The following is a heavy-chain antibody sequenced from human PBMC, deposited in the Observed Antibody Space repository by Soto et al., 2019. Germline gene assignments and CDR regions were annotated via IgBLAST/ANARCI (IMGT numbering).Heavy chain of an antibody. Sequence: EVHLVESGGGLVQPGGSLRLSCAASGFTFSSYSMNWVRQAPGKGLEWISYISNNGGNIYYADSVKGRFTISRDNAYNSLYLQLNSLRDEDTAVYYCATTPRGATNYWGQGTLVTVSS. J-gene: IGHJ4*02. CDR1: GFTFSSYS. V-gene: IGHV3-48*02. CDR2: ISNNGGNI. CDR3: ATTPRGATNY. D-gene: IGHD1-26*01.